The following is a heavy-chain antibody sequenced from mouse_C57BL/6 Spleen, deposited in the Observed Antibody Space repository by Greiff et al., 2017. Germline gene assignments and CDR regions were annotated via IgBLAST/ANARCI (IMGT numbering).Heavy chain of an antibody. Sequence: QVQLKESGAELVRPGASVTLSCKASGYTFTDYEMHWVKQTPVHGLEWIGAIDPETGGTAYNQKFKGKAILTADKSSSTAYMELRSLTSEDSAVYYCTRGEGFHWYFDVWGTGTTVTVSS. CDR1: GYTFTDYE. J-gene: IGHJ1*03. CDR2: IDPETGGT. V-gene: IGHV1-15*01. CDR3: TRGEGFHWYFDV.